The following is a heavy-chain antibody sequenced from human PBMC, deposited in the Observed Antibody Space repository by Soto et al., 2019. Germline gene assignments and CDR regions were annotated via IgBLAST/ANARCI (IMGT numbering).Heavy chain of an antibody. CDR1: GFTFSSYA. CDR3: ARDLSEWEPQNWFDP. D-gene: IGHD1-26*01. V-gene: IGHV3-30-3*01. CDR2: ISYDGSNK. J-gene: IGHJ5*02. Sequence: GGSLRLSCAASGFTFSSYAMHWVRQAPGKGLEWVAVISYDGSNKYYADSVKGRFTISRDNSKNTLYLQMNSLRAEDTAVYYCARDLSEWEPQNWFDPWGQGTMVTVYS.